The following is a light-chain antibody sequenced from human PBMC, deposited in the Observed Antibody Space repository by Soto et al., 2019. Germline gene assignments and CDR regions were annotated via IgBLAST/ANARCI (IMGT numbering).Light chain of an antibody. CDR3: SSYTSSSTWEL. J-gene: IGLJ2*01. CDR1: SSDVGGYNY. CDR2: EVS. V-gene: IGLV2-14*01. Sequence: QSVLTQPASVSGSPGQSITISCTGTSSDVGGYNYVSWYQQHPGKAPKVMIYEVSNRPSGVSNRFSGSKSGNTASLTISGLQAEDEADYYCSSYTSSSTWELFGGGTKVTVL.